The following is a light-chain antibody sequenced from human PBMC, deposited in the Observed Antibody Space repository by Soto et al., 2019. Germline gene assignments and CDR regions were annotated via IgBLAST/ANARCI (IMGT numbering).Light chain of an antibody. CDR3: GTWDSSLSTYV. J-gene: IGLJ1*01. CDR2: DNN. CDR1: SSNIGNNY. Sequence: QSLLTQPPSVSAAPGQKVTISCSGSSSNIGNNYVSWYQQLPGTAPKLLLYDNNKRPSGIPDRFSGSKSGTSATLGITGLQTGDEADYYCGTWDSSLSTYVFGTGTKVTVL. V-gene: IGLV1-51*01.